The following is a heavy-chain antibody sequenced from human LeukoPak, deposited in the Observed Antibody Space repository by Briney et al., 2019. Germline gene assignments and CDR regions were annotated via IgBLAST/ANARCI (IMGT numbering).Heavy chain of an antibody. CDR2: ISYDGSNK. D-gene: IGHD6-6*01. J-gene: IGHJ6*02. V-gene: IGHV3-30-3*01. CDR1: GVTFSSYA. Sequence: GGSLRLSCAASGVTFSSYAMHWVRQAPGKGLEWVAVISYDGSNKYYADSVKGRLTISRDNSKNTLYLQMDSLRAEDTAVYYCARGEYSSSFGMDVWGQGTTVTVSS. CDR3: ARGEYSSSFGMDV.